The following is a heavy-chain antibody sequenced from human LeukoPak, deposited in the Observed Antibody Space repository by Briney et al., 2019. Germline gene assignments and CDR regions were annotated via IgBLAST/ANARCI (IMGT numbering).Heavy chain of an antibody. CDR3: ASGGWHPDY. J-gene: IGHJ4*02. Sequence: GGSLRLSCAASGLTFSSYWVSWVRQAPGKGLEWVANIKQDGSEKYYVDPVKGRFTISRDNAKNSLYLQMNSLRAEDTAVYYCASGGWHPDYWGQGTLVTVSS. CDR2: IKQDGSEK. CDR1: GLTFSSYW. V-gene: IGHV3-7*03. D-gene: IGHD6-19*01.